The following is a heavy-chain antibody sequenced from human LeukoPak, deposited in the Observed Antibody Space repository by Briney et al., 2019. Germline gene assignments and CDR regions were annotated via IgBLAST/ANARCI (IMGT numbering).Heavy chain of an antibody. CDR3: ARALADRGTNWFDP. V-gene: IGHV1-18*01. CDR2: ISAYNGNT. Sequence: GASVKVSCKASGYTFTSYGISWARQAPGQGLEWMGWISAYNGNTNYAQKLQGRVTMTTDTSTSTAYMELRSLRSDDTAVYYCARALADRGTNWFDPWGQGTLVTVSS. J-gene: IGHJ5*02. D-gene: IGHD3-22*01. CDR1: GYTFTSYG.